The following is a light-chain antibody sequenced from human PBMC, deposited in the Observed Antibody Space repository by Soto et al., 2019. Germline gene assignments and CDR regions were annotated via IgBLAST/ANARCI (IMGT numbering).Light chain of an antibody. CDR2: GAS. CDR1: QTISSDY. J-gene: IGKJ1*01. V-gene: IGKV3-20*01. CDR3: QRGSSPPT. Sequence: EILLTQSPGTLSLSPGERATLSCRASQTISSDYLAWYQQKPGQAPRLLIFGASTRAADIPDRFSSSGSGTDFSLSISRLEPEYFAVYYWQRGSSPPTFGQGTKVEIK.